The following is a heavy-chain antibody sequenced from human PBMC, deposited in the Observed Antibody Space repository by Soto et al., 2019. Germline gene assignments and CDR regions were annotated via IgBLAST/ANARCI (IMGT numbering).Heavy chain of an antibody. V-gene: IGHV3-30-3*01. CDR3: AGTDVVVTATPFDY. CDR2: ISYDGSNK. CDR1: GFTFSSYA. Sequence: QVQLVESGGGVVQPGRSLRLSCAASGFTFSSYAMHWVRQAPGKGLEWVAVISYDGSNKYYADSVKGRFTISRDNSKNTLYLQMNSLRAEDTAVYYCAGTDVVVTATPFDYWGQGTLVTVSS. J-gene: IGHJ4*02. D-gene: IGHD2-21*02.